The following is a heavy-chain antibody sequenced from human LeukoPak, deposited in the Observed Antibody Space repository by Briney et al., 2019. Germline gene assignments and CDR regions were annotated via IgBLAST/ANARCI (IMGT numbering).Heavy chain of an antibody. CDR1: GGSFSGYY. D-gene: IGHD2/OR15-2a*01. CDR3: ARIKTAPYYYYRARQYYYGMDV. Sequence: PETLSLTCAVYGGSFSGYYWSWIRQPPGKGLEWIGEINHSGSTNYNPSLKSRVTISVDTSKNQFSLKLSSVTAADTAVYYCARIKTAPYYYYRARQYYYGMDVWGQGTTVIVSS. V-gene: IGHV4-34*01. J-gene: IGHJ6*02. CDR2: INHSGST.